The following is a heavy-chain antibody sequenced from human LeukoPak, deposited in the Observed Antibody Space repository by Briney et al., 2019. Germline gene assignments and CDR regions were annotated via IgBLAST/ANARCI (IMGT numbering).Heavy chain of an antibody. CDR1: GXTFSSYA. Sequence: GGSLRLSCAASGXTFSSYAMTWVRQAPGKGLEWVSTISATGTSTYYADSVKGRLTISRDNSKNTLYLQMNSLRAEDTAVYSCAKDSGTYYKAFDYWGQGTLVTVSS. J-gene: IGHJ4*02. CDR2: ISATGTST. V-gene: IGHV3-23*01. D-gene: IGHD1-26*01. CDR3: AKDSGTYYKAFDY.